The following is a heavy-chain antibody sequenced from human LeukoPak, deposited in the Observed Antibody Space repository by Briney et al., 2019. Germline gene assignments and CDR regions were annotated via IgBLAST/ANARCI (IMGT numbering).Heavy chain of an antibody. CDR3: ARGHQSITGDN. CDR2: INHSGST. CDR1: GGSFSGYY. D-gene: IGHD1-20*01. V-gene: IGHV4-34*01. Sequence: SETLSLTCAVYGGSFSGYYWSWIRQPPGKGLEWIGEINHSGSTNYNPSLKSRVTISVDTSKNQFSLKLSSVTAADTAVYYCARGHQSITGDNWGQGTLVTVSS. J-gene: IGHJ4*02.